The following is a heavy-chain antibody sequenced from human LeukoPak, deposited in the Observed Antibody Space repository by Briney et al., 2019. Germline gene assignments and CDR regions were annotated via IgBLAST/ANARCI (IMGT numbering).Heavy chain of an antibody. CDR3: TRDTLTYSSGSYYARSFDY. V-gene: IGHV4-34*01. CDR2: INHSGST. CDR1: GGSFSGYY. D-gene: IGHD3-10*01. J-gene: IGHJ4*02. Sequence: PSETLSLTCAIYGGSFSGYYWSWIRQPPGKGLEWIGEINHSGSTNYNPSLKSRVTISIDTSKNQFSLKLSSVTAADTAVYYCTRDTLTYSSGSYYARSFDYWGQGTLVTVSS.